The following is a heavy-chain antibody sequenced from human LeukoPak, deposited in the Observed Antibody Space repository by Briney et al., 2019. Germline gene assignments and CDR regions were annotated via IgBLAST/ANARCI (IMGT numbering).Heavy chain of an antibody. D-gene: IGHD4-11*01. CDR3: ARGPNTAGNYRAFDL. CDR2: INHSGST. J-gene: IGHJ3*01. CDR1: GGSFSGYY. V-gene: IGHV4-34*01. Sequence: PSETLSLTCAVYGGSFSGYYWSWIRQPPGKGLEWIGEINHSGSTNYNPSLKSRVTISVDTSKNQFSLKLSSVTAADTAVYYCARGPNTAGNYRAFDLWGQGTKVTVSS.